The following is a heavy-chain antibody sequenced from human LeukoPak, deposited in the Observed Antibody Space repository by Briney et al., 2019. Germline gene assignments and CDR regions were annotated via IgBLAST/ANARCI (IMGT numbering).Heavy chain of an antibody. D-gene: IGHD6-19*01. CDR1: GFTFSSYA. V-gene: IGHV3-23*01. J-gene: IGHJ4*02. Sequence: GGSLRLSCAASGFTFSSYAMSWDRQAPGKGLEWVSAISGSGGSTYYADSVKGRFTISRDNSKNTLYLQMNSLRAEDTAVYYCAKFKGQWLVLGIVDYWGQGTLVTVSS. CDR3: AKFKGQWLVLGIVDY. CDR2: ISGSGGST.